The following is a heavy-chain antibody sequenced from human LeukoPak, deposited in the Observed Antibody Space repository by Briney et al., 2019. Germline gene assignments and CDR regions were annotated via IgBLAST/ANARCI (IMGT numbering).Heavy chain of an antibody. CDR2: IYYSGST. CDR1: GGSISSSSYY. J-gene: IGHJ4*02. Sequence: SETLSLTCTVSGGSISSSSYYWGWIRQPPGKGREWIGSIYYSGSTYYNPSLKSRVTISVDTSKNQFSLKLSSVTAADTAVYYCASFPKGAPDYWGQGTLVTVSS. V-gene: IGHV4-39*07. D-gene: IGHD2/OR15-2a*01. CDR3: ASFPKGAPDY.